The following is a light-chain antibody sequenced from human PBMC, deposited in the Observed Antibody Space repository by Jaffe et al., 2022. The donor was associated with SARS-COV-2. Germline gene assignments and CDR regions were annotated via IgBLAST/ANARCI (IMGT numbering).Light chain of an antibody. Sequence: QSVLTQPPSTSGTPGQRVTISCSGSSSNIGGNIVNWYQQIPGTAPKLLIYSNNQRPSGVPDRFSGSKSGTSASLAISGLQSEDEADYYCGAWDGSLNSYVFGTGTKVTVL. CDR2: SNN. V-gene: IGLV1-44*01. CDR1: SSNIGGNI. CDR3: GAWDGSLNSYV. J-gene: IGLJ1*01.